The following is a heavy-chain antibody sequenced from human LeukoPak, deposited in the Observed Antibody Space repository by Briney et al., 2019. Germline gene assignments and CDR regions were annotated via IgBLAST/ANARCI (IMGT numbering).Heavy chain of an antibody. CDR1: GGSFSGYC. J-gene: IGHJ4*02. CDR3: ARGGDYGDYGHTIDY. Sequence: PSETLSLTCAVYGGSFSGYCWSWIRQPPGKGLEGIGEINHSGSTNYNPSLKSRVTISVDTSKNQFSLKLSSVTAADTAVYYCARGGDYGDYGHTIDYWGQGTLVTVSS. V-gene: IGHV4-34*01. D-gene: IGHD4-17*01. CDR2: INHSGST.